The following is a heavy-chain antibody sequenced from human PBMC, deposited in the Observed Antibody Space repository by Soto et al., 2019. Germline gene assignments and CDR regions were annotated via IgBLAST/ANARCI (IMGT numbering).Heavy chain of an antibody. Sequence: QVQLVQSGAEVKKPGASVKVSCKASGYTFTTYGVYWLRQAPGQGPEWMGWINVYNGNTMYAQNLQGRVTMTTDTFTSTVYLELRSQRSDDTALHIVARARPLEAEDRDFGYWGQGTLVTVSS. CDR3: ARARPLEAEDRDFGY. CDR2: INVYNGNT. J-gene: IGHJ4*02. V-gene: IGHV1-18*01. D-gene: IGHD3-10*01. CDR1: GYTFTTYG.